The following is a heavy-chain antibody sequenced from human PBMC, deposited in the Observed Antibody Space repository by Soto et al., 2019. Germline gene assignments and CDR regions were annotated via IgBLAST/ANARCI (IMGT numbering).Heavy chain of an antibody. CDR3: ARAKLAAILRDAFDI. J-gene: IGHJ3*02. CDR1: GYTSTSYG. D-gene: IGHD2-2*01. V-gene: IGHV1-18*04. CDR2: ISAYNGNT. Sequence: ASVKVSCKASGYTSTSYGISWVRQAPGQGLEWMGWISAYNGNTNYAQKLQGRVTMTTDTSTSTAYMELRSLRSDDTAVYYCARAKLAAILRDAFDIWGQGTMVTVSS.